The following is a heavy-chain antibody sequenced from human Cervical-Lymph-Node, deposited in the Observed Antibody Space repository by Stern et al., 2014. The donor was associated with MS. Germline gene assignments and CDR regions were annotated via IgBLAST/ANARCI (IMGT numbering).Heavy chain of an antibody. CDR2: VNGDGSST. J-gene: IGHJ4*02. Sequence: EVQLLESGGGLVQPGGSLRLSCAASGFPFSSSWMNWVRQAPGKGLVWVSRVNGDGSSTTYADSVKGRFTVSRDNAKNTLYLQMSILRAEDTAVYYCTRGGSPFYWGQGALVTVSS. V-gene: IGHV3-74*02. CDR1: GFPFSSSW. D-gene: IGHD1-26*01. CDR3: TRGGSPFY.